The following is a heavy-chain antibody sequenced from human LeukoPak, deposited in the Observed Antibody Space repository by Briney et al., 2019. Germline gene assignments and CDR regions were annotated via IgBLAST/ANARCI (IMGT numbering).Heavy chain of an antibody. CDR2: ISSSSSYI. D-gene: IGHD6-13*01. CDR3: ARDQGGDSSPVGFDY. CDR1: GFTFSSYS. V-gene: IGHV3-21*01. Sequence: GGSLRLSCAASGFTFSSYSMNWVRQAPGKGLEWVSSISSSSSYIYYADSVKGRFTISRDNAKNSLYLQMNSLRAEDTAVYYCARDQGGDSSPVGFDYWGQGTLVTVSS. J-gene: IGHJ4*02.